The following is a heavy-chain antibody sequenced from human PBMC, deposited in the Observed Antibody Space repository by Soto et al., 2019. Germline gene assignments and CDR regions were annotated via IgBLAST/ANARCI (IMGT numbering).Heavy chain of an antibody. V-gene: IGHV1-58*02. J-gene: IGHJ4*02. CDR1: GFTFTSSA. CDR2: IVVGSGNT. D-gene: IGHD4-17*01. CDR3: ARGPDYEGYFDF. Sequence: XVKVSCKASGFTFTSSAMQWVRHARGQRLEWIGWIVVGSGNTNYAQKFQDRVTITADDSMTTAYMDLSSMRSDDTAVYYCARGPDYEGYFDFWGQGTLVTVSS.